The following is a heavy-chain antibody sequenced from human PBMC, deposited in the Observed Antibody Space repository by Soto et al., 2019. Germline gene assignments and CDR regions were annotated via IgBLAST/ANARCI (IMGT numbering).Heavy chain of an antibody. CDR3: AISTGGFGGLFVVPSDY. Sequence: EVQLLESGGGLVQPGGSLRLSCAASGFTYESYAMSWVRQAPGKGLEWVSGINSGGTVAHYADSVKGRFAISRDNSKNTLSLEMNSLRLDDTGLYYCAISTGGFGGLFVVPSDYWGQGTLVTVSS. V-gene: IGHV3-23*01. CDR1: GFTYESYA. CDR2: INSGGTVA. D-gene: IGHD3-16*01. J-gene: IGHJ4*02.